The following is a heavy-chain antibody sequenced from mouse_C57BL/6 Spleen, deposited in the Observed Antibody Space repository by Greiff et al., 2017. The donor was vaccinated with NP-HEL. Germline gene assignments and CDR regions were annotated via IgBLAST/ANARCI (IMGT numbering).Heavy chain of an antibody. D-gene: IGHD1-1*01. J-gene: IGHJ3*01. V-gene: IGHV1-62-2*01. CDR2: FYPGSGSI. Sequence: VMLVESGAELVKPGASVKLSCKASGYTFTEYTIHWVKQRSGQGLEWIGWFYPGSGSIKYNEKFKDKATLTADKSSSTVYMELSRLTSEDSAVYFCARHEAPHYYGSSPFAYWGQGTLVTVSA. CDR1: GYTFTEYT. CDR3: ARHEAPHYYGSSPFAY.